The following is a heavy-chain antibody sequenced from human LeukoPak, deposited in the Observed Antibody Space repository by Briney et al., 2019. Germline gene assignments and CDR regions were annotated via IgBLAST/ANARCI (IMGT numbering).Heavy chain of an antibody. CDR3: ARDLTEGRPVDP. D-gene: IGHD1-14*01. J-gene: IGHJ5*02. CDR2: IYSSGST. V-gene: IGHV4-4*07. Sequence: SETLSLTCTVSGGSISSYYWSWIRQPAGKGLEWIGRIYSSGSTNYNSSLKSRVTMSVDTSKNQFSLKLTSVSAADTAVYYCARDLTEGRPVDPWGQGTLVTVSS. CDR1: GGSISSYY.